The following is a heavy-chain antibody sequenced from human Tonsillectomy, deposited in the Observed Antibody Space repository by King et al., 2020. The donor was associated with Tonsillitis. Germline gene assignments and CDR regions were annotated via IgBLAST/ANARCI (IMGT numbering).Heavy chain of an antibody. J-gene: IGHJ6*02. D-gene: IGHD4-17*01. CDR3: ASRDGALDYYYYGMDV. CDR1: GFTFSSYA. CDR2: ISFDGSNK. Sequence: VQLVESGGGVVQPGRSLRLSCAASGFTFSSYAMHWVRQAPGKGLEWVAVISFDGSNKYYADSVMGRFTISRDNSKNTVYLQMNSLRDEDTAVYYCASRDGALDYYYYGMDVWGQGTTVTVSS. V-gene: IGHV3-30-3*01.